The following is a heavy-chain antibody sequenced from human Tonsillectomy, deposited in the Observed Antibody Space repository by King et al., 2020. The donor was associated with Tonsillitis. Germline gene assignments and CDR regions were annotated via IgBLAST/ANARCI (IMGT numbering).Heavy chain of an antibody. Sequence: VQLVESGGGVVQPGRSLRLSCAASGFTFSSYGMHWVRQAQGKGLEWVAVIWYDGSNKYYADSVKGRFTISRDNSKNTLYLQMNSLRAEDTAVYYCAREDSSGWFLWYFDLWGRGTLVTVSS. CDR1: GFTFSSYG. CDR3: AREDSSGWFLWYFDL. D-gene: IGHD6-19*01. J-gene: IGHJ2*01. CDR2: IWYDGSNK. V-gene: IGHV3-33*08.